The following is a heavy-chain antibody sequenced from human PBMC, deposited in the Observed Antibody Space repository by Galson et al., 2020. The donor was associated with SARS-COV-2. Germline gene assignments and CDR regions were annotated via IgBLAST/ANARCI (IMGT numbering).Heavy chain of an antibody. CDR3: ARAHYRVLEWLPPALDY. CDR2: VTGSGSYI. D-gene: IGHD3-3*01. Sequence: GGSLRLSCAASGFTITTSNMHWVRQAPGTGLEWISSVTGSGSYIQYADSVKGRFTISRDNAKTSIYLQMNSLRVEDTAVYYCARAHYRVLEWLPPALDYWGQGTLVTVSS. V-gene: IGHV3-21*01. CDR1: GFTITTSN. J-gene: IGHJ4*02.